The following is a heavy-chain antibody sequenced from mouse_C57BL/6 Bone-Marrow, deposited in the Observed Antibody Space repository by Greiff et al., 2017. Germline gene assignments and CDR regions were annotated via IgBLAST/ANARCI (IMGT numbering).Heavy chain of an antibody. V-gene: IGHV14-4*01. Sequence: VQLQQSGAELVRPGASVKLSCTASGFNIKDDYMHWVKQRPEQGLEWIGWIDPANGDTEYASKFQGKATITVDTSSNTAYLQLSSLTAEDTAVYYCTRIAYWGQGTLVTVSA. CDR2: IDPANGDT. J-gene: IGHJ3*01. CDR3: TRIAY. CDR1: GFNIKDDY.